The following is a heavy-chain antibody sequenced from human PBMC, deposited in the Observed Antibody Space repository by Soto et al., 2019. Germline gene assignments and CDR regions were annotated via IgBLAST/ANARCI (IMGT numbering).Heavy chain of an antibody. CDR1: GFSLSTSAMR. D-gene: IGHD6-19*01. CDR2: IHWDDDK. CDR3: ARMPPHSSGFFDY. V-gene: IGHV2-70*04. J-gene: IGHJ4*02. Sequence: SGPTLVNPTQTLTLTCSFSGFSLSTSAMRVSWIRQPPGKALEWLARIHWDDDKFYSTSLTTRLTISKDTSRNQVVLTMTNVDPVETATYCCARMPPHSSGFFDYWGQGTMVTVSS.